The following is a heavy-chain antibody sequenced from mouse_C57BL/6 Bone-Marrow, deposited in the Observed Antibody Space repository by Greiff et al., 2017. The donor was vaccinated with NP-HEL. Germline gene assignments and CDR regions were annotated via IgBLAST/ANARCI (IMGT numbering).Heavy chain of an antibody. CDR3: TRKGFLYAMDY. CDR2: IDPETGGT. V-gene: IGHV1-15*01. Sequence: VKVVESGAELVRPGASVTLSCKASGYTFTDYEMHWVKQTPVHGLEWIGAIDPETGGTAYNQKFKGKAILTADKSSSTAYMELRSLTSEDSAVYYCTRKGFLYAMDYWGQGTSVTVSS. J-gene: IGHJ4*01. CDR1: GYTFTDYE.